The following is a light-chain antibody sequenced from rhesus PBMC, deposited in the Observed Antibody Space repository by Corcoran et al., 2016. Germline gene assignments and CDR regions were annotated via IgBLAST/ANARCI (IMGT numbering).Light chain of an antibody. V-gene: IGKV3-24*04. CDR2: GSS. CDR1: PRVGSY. J-gene: IGKJ1*01. Sequence: EIVMTQSPATWALSPGERATLSCRASPRVGSYLAWYQQKPGPAPRLLIYGSSSRATGIPERFSGSGCGTECHLTISSREPEDCGVYFCLQTTNWPWAFGQGTKVEIK. CDR3: LQTTNWPWA.